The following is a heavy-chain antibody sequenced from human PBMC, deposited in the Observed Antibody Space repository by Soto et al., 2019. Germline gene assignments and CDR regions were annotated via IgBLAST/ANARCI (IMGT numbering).Heavy chain of an antibody. Sequence: SETLSLTCTVSGGSISSSSYYWGWIRQPPGKGLEWIGSIYYSGSTYYNPSLKSRVTISVDTSKNQFSLKLSSVTAADTAVYYCARHFGLWFGELSYDAYYFDYWGQGTLVTVSS. J-gene: IGHJ4*02. CDR3: ARHFGLWFGELSYDAYYFDY. CDR2: IYYSGST. CDR1: GGSISSSSYY. D-gene: IGHD3-10*01. V-gene: IGHV4-39*01.